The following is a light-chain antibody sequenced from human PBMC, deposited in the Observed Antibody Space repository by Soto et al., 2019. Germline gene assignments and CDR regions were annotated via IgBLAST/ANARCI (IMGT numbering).Light chain of an antibody. CDR2: DAS. CDR1: QSISSW. V-gene: IGKV1-5*01. J-gene: IGKJ1*01. CDR3: QQYNSYSPFT. Sequence: DIQMTQSPSTLSASVGDRVTITCRASQSISSWLAWYQQKPGKAPKLLIYDASSLESGVPSRFSGSGSGTEFTLTISSLQPDDFATYYCQQYNSYSPFTFGKGPKVEIK.